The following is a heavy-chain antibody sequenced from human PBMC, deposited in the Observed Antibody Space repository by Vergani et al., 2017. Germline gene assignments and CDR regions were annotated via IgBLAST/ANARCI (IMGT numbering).Heavy chain of an antibody. CDR1: GFTFSSYS. Sequence: EVQLVEPGGGLVKPGGSLRLSCVASGFTFSSYSMTWVRQAPGKGLEWVSSISSSSSYIYYADSVTGRFTISRDNAKNSLYLQMNSLRAEDTAVYYCARWRRSGWTDAFDIWGQGTMVTVSS. D-gene: IGHD3-3*01. V-gene: IGHV3-21*01. CDR2: ISSSSSYI. CDR3: ARWRRSGWTDAFDI. J-gene: IGHJ3*02.